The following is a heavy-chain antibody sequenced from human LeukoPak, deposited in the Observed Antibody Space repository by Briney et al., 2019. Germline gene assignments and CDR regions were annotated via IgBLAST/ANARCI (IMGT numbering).Heavy chain of an antibody. D-gene: IGHD3-22*01. V-gene: IGHV3-48*01. CDR2: ISSSSSTI. CDR3: ARDMHYYDSSGHYLWDY. J-gene: IGHJ4*02. CDR1: GFTFSSYS. Sequence: GGSLRLSCAASGFTFSSYSMNWVHQAPGKGLEWVSYISSSSSTIYYADSVKGRFTISRDNAKNSLYLQMNSLRAEDTAVYYCARDMHYYDSSGHYLWDYWGQGTLVTVSS.